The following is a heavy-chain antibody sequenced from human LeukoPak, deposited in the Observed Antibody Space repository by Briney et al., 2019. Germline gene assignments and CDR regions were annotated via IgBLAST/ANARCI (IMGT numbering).Heavy chain of an antibody. D-gene: IGHD2-8*01. CDR3: ARRYCINGVCYTLPLDY. J-gene: IGHJ4*02. CDR2: INPNSGGT. Sequence: ASVKVSCKASGYTFTGYYMRWVRQAPGQGLEWMGRINPNSGGTNYAQKFQGRVTMTRDTSISTAYMELSRLRSDDTAVYYCARRYCINGVCYTLPLDYWGQGTLVTVSS. V-gene: IGHV1-2*02. CDR1: GYTFTGYY.